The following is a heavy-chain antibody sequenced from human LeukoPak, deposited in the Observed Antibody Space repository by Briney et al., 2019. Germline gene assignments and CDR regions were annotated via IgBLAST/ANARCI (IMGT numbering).Heavy chain of an antibody. CDR3: ARVKELIGAFDI. Sequence: ASVKVSCKASGYTFTSYYMHWARQAPGQGLEWMGIINPSGGSTNYAQKFQGRVTMTRDTSTSTVYMELSSLRAEDTAVYYCARVKELIGAFDIWGQGTMVTVSS. CDR2: INPSGGST. CDR1: GYTFTSYY. D-gene: IGHD1-26*01. V-gene: IGHV1-46*01. J-gene: IGHJ3*02.